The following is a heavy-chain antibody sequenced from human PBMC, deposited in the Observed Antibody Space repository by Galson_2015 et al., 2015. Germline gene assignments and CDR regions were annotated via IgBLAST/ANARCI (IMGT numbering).Heavy chain of an antibody. V-gene: IGHV4-61*02. CDR2: IYTSGST. CDR1: GGSISSGSYY. J-gene: IGHJ4*02. CDR3: ARDWRSSSSVGY. Sequence: TLSLTCTVSGGSISSGSYYWSWIRQPAGKGLEWIGRIYTSGSTNYNPSLKSRVTISVDTSKNQFSLKLSSVTAADTAVYYCARDWRSSSSVGYWGQGTLVTVSS. D-gene: IGHD6-6*01.